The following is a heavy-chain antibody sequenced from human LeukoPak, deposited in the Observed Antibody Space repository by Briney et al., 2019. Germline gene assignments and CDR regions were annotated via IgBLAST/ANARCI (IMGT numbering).Heavy chain of an antibody. CDR1: GFTFSSYG. J-gene: IGHJ6*02. CDR2: IRYDGGNK. Sequence: GGSLRLSCAASGFTFSSYGKHWVRQAPGKGLEWVAFIRYDGGNKYYADSVKGRFTISRDNSKNTLYLQMNSLRAEDTAVYYCAKAHCSGGSCYPYYYYGMDVWGQGTTVTVSS. D-gene: IGHD2-15*01. V-gene: IGHV3-30*02. CDR3: AKAHCSGGSCYPYYYYGMDV.